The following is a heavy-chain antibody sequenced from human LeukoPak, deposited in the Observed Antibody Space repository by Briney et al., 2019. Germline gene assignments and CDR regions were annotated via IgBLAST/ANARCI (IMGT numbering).Heavy chain of an antibody. Sequence: PSETLSLTCAVYGGSFSGYYWSWIRQPPGKGLEWIGEINHSGSTNYNPSLKGRVTISVDTSKNQFSLKLSSVTAADTAVYYCARGLRGYSYGAFDPWGQGTLVTVSS. CDR1: GGSFSGYY. CDR2: INHSGST. D-gene: IGHD5-18*01. V-gene: IGHV4-34*01. CDR3: ARGLRGYSYGAFDP. J-gene: IGHJ5*02.